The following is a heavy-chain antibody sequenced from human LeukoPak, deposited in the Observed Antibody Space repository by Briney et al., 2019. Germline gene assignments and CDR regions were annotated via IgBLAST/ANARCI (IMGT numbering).Heavy chain of an antibody. CDR2: IYHSGST. D-gene: IGHD1-26*01. Sequence: SETLSLTCIVSGYSISSGYYWGWIRQPPRKGLEWIGSIYHSGSTYYNSSLKSRVTISVDTSKNQFSLKLSSVTAADTAVYYCARGTGIVGATVWGQGTLVTVSS. CDR3: ARGTGIVGATV. J-gene: IGHJ1*01. V-gene: IGHV4-38-2*02. CDR1: GYSISSGYY.